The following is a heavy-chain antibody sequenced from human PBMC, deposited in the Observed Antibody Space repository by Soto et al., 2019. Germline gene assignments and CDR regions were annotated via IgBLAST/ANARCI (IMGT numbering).Heavy chain of an antibody. Sequence: QLQLRASGPGLVKPAETLSLSCTVSGDSISNTTYFWGWIRQPPGKGLEWIASIYHSGTTYHNPSLKSRLTISVDTSKNRFSLRVSSVTAADAAVHYCVTHDGGIVNNWGQGTLVTVSS. V-gene: IGHV4-39*01. J-gene: IGHJ4*02. D-gene: IGHD1-26*01. CDR1: GDSISNTTYF. CDR3: VTHDGGIVNN. CDR2: IYHSGTT.